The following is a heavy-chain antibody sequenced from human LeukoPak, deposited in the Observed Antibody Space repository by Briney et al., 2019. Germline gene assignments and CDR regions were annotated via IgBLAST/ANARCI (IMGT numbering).Heavy chain of an antibody. D-gene: IGHD1-26*01. CDR3: ATDDGSGSYGPYGY. CDR1: GYTLTELS. Sequence: ASVKVSCKVSGYTLTELSMHWVRPAPGKGLEWMGGFDPEDGETIYAQKFQGRVTMTEDTSTDTAYMELSSLRSEDTAVYYCATDDGSGSYGPYGYWGQGTLVTVSS. CDR2: FDPEDGET. V-gene: IGHV1-24*01. J-gene: IGHJ4*02.